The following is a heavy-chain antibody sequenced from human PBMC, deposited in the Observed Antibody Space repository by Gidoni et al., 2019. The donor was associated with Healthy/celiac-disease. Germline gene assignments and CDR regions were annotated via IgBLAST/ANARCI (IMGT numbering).Heavy chain of an antibody. CDR3: ARGGIRDYSNFGY. Sequence: QVQLQESGPGLVKPSETLSLTCTVSSASGSGGDYYWSWIRQPPGKGLEWIGYIYFRGTTNYNPSLKSRVTISLDTSMTLLSLKLSSVTAADTAIYYCARGGIRDYSNFGYWGHGTLVTVSS. J-gene: IGHJ4*01. CDR2: IYFRGTT. D-gene: IGHD4-4*01. CDR1: SASGSGGDYY. V-gene: IGHV4-61*08.